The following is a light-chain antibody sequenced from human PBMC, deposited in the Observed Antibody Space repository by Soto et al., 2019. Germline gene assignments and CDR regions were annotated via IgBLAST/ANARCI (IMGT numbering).Light chain of an antibody. CDR3: QPYNNWPYT. CDR1: QSVSSN. J-gene: IGKJ2*01. CDR2: GAS. V-gene: IGKV3-15*01. Sequence: EIVMTQSPATLSVSPGERATLSCRASQSVSSNLAWYQQTPGQAPRLLIYGASTIATGIPARFSGSGSGTEFTLTISSLQSEYVAVYYGQPYNNWPYTFGQGTKLEIK.